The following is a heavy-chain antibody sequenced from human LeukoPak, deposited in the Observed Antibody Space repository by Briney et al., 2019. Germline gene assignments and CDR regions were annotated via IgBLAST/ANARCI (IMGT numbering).Heavy chain of an antibody. CDR2: IYYSGSS. Sequence: SETLSLTCTVSGGSISNYFWNWIRQPPGKGLEYIGYIYYSGSSNYNPSLKSRVTISLDTSKNQFSLRLSSVTAADTAVYYCARFPGSAEYRHYYYMDVWGKGTTVTVSS. CDR1: GGSISNYF. V-gene: IGHV4-59*01. CDR3: ARFPGSAEYRHYYYMDV. J-gene: IGHJ6*03. D-gene: IGHD2-15*01.